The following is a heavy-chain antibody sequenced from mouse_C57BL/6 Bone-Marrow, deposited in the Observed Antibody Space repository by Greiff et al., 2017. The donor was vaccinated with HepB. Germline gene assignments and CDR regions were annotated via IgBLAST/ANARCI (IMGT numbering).Heavy chain of an antibody. D-gene: IGHD2-4*01. CDR1: GYTFTDYE. CDR3: TRGRDYGYAMDY. J-gene: IGHJ4*01. Sequence: VQGVESGAELVRPGASVTLSCKASGYTFTDYEMHWVKQTPVHGLEWIGAIDPATGGTAYNQKFKGKAILTADKSSSTAYMELRSLTSEDSAVYYCTRGRDYGYAMDYWGQGTSVTVSS. CDR2: IDPATGGT. V-gene: IGHV1-15*01.